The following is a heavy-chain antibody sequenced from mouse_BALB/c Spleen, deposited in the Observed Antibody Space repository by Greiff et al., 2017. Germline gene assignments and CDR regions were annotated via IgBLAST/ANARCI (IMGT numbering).Heavy chain of an antibody. D-gene: IGHD1-1*01. CDR2: IDPSDSYT. Sequence: QVQLQQPGAELVKPGASVKMSCKASGYTFTSYWMHWVKQRPGQGLEWIGVIDPSDSYTSYNQKFKGKATLTVDTSSSTAYMQLSSLTSEDSAVYYCTRKGLGTTGAMDDWGQGTSVTVSS. CDR3: TRKGLGTTGAMDD. J-gene: IGHJ4*01. V-gene: IGHV1S127*01. CDR1: GYTFTSYW.